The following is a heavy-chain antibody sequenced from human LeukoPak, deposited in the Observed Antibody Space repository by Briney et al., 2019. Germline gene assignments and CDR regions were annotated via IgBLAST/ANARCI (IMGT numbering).Heavy chain of an antibody. CDR3: AIAGGWYAFDI. CDR1: GGSISSSNW. J-gene: IGHJ3*02. D-gene: IGHD3-16*01. CDR2: IYHSGGT. Sequence: SETLSLTCAVSGGSISSSNWWSWVRQPPGKGLEWIGEIYHSGGTNYNPSLKSRVTISVDTSKNQFSLKLSSVTAADTAVYYCAIAGGWYAFDIWGQGTMVIVSS. V-gene: IGHV4-4*02.